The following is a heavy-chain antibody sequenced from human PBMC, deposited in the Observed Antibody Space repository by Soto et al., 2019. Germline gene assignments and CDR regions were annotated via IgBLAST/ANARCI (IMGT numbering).Heavy chain of an antibody. CDR1: GFTFSSYS. V-gene: IGHV3-48*02. Sequence: PGGSLRLSCAASGFTFSSYSMNWDRQAPGKGLEWVSYISSSSSTIYYADSVKGRFTISRDNVKNSLYLQMNSLRDEDTAVYYCARDSVYSYGFSYFDYWGQGTLVTVSS. D-gene: IGHD5-18*01. CDR2: ISSSSSTI. J-gene: IGHJ4*02. CDR3: ARDSVYSYGFSYFDY.